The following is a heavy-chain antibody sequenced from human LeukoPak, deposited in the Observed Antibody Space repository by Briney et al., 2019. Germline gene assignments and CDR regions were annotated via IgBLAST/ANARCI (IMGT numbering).Heavy chain of an antibody. J-gene: IGHJ4*02. CDR1: GFTFSSYA. Sequence: TGGSLRLSCAASGFTFSSYAMHWVRQAPGKGLEWVAVISYDGSNKYYADSVKGRFTISRDNSKNTLYLQMNSLRAEDTAVYYCARDPGYYDSSGYLGYYFDYWGQGTLVTVSS. CDR2: ISYDGSNK. D-gene: IGHD3-22*01. CDR3: ARDPGYYDSSGYLGYYFDY. V-gene: IGHV3-30*01.